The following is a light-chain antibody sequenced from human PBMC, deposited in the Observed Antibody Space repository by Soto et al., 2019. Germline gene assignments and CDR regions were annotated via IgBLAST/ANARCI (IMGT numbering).Light chain of an antibody. Sequence: EIVLTQSPGTLSLSPGERATLSCRASQSVSSSFLAWYQHKSGQAPRLLIYGASSRATGIPDRFSGSGSGTDFTLTISRLEPEDFAVYYCQQYGSSPRTFGQGTKLEIK. CDR2: GAS. CDR1: QSVSSSF. CDR3: QQYGSSPRT. V-gene: IGKV3-20*01. J-gene: IGKJ2*01.